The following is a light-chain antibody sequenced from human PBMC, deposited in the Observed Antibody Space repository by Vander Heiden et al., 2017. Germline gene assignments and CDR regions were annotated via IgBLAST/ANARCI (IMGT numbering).Light chain of an antibody. CDR2: GAS. CDR3: QQYNNWPPIT. CDR1: QSVRSN. J-gene: IGKJ5*01. V-gene: IGKV3-15*01. Sequence: EIVMTQSPATLSVSPGERATLSCRASQSVRSNLAWYQQKPGQAPRLLIYGASTRATGIPARFSGSGYGTEFTLTISNRQSEDFAVYYCQQYNNWPPITFGQGTRLEIK.